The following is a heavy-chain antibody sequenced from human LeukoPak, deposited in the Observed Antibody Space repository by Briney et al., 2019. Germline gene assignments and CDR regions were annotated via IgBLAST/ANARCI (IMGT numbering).Heavy chain of an antibody. CDR3: AKIQDNYGYGNYFDY. D-gene: IGHD3-16*01. CDR2: ISGSGGST. CDR1: GFTFSSYA. V-gene: IGHV3-23*01. J-gene: IGHJ4*02. Sequence: GGSLRLSCAASGFTFSSYAMSWVRQAPGKGLEWVSAISGSGGSTYYADSVKGRFTISRDNSKSTLYLQMNSLRAEDTAVYYCAKIQDNYGYGNYFDYWGQGTLVTVSS.